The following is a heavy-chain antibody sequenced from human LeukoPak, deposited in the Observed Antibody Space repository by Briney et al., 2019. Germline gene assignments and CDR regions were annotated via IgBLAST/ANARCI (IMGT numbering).Heavy chain of an antibody. Sequence: GGSLRLSCAASGFTFSSYAMHWVRQAPGKRLEWVAVISYDGSNKYYADSVKGRFTISRDNSKNTLYLQMNSLRAEDTAVYYCARAETSTYYDFWSGPRSMDVWGQGTTVTVSS. J-gene: IGHJ6*02. CDR1: GFTFSSYA. D-gene: IGHD3-3*01. V-gene: IGHV3-30-3*01. CDR3: ARAETSTYYDFWSGPRSMDV. CDR2: ISYDGSNK.